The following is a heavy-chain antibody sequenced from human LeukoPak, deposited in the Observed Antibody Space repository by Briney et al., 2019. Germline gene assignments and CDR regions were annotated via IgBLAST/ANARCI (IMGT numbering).Heavy chain of an antibody. D-gene: IGHD3-10*01. J-gene: IGHJ3*02. CDR3: ARHPAEAAFSGETLSGVFDI. Sequence: SETLSLTCTVSGGSISSISHYWGWIRQPPGKGLEWIGSIYYRGSTYYNPSLQSRVTISVDTSKNQFSLKVSSVTAADTAVYYCARHPAEAAFSGETLSGVFDIWGQGEMVTVSS. V-gene: IGHV4-39*01. CDR1: GGSISSISHY. CDR2: IYYRGST.